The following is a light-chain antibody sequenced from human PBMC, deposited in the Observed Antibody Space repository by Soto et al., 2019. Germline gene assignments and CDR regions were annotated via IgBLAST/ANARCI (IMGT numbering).Light chain of an antibody. V-gene: IGLV2-14*01. CDR3: NSFTSSTTFV. CDR1: SSDIGSYNY. Sequence: QSALTQPASVSGSPGQSITLSCTGTSSDIGSYNYVSWYQQHPGKVPKLMIYEVSNRPSGVSNRFSGSKSGNTASLTISGLQAEDEADYYCNSFTSSTTFVFGTGTKLTVL. CDR2: EVS. J-gene: IGLJ1*01.